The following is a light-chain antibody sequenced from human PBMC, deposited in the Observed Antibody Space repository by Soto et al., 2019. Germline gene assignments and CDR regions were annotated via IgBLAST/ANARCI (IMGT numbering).Light chain of an antibody. J-gene: IGLJ1*01. Sequence: QSALTQPASLSGSPGQSITISCAGTSSDIGGSKYVSWYQQHPGKAPKLIIYEVTYRPSGVSARFSGSKSGNTASLTVSGLQAEDEADYYCSSYTSSGTLYVFGTGTKVNV. CDR3: SSYTSSGTLYV. CDR1: SSDIGGSKY. CDR2: EVT. V-gene: IGLV2-14*01.